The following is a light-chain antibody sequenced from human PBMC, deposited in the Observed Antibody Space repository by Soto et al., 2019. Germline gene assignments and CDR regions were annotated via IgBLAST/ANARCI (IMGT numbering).Light chain of an antibody. CDR1: QGIRND. CDR3: QQTYSNLWT. J-gene: IGKJ1*01. V-gene: IGKV1-6*01. CDR2: AAS. Sequence: AIQMTQSPSSLSASVGDRVTITCRASQGIRNDLGWYQQKPGKAPKLLIYAASSLQSGVPSRFSGRGSGTDFTLTINNLQREDFADYFCQQTYSNLWTFGQGTKVDIK.